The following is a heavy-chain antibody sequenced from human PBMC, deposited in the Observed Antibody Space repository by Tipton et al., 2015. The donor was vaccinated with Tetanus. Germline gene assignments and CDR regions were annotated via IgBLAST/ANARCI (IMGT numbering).Heavy chain of an antibody. CDR1: GFTFSSYA. CDR3: AKAPGAARRYYYGMDV. J-gene: IGHJ6*02. CDR2: ISGSGGST. Sequence: GSLRLSCAASGFTFSSYAMHWVRQAPGKGLEWVSAISGSGGSTYYADSVKGRFTISRDNSKNTLYLQMNSLRAEDTAVYYCAKAPGAARRYYYGMDVWGQGTTVTVSS. D-gene: IGHD6-6*01. V-gene: IGHV3-23*01.